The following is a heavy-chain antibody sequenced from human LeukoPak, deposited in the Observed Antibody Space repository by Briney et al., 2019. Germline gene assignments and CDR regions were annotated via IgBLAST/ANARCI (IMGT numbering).Heavy chain of an antibody. V-gene: IGHV4-59*12. Sequence: EPSETLSLTCGVSGGSISGYYWSWIRQSPGKGLEWIGNIYYSGSSNNNPSLNNYNPSLKSRVTMSVDTSKNQFSLKLSSVTAADTAVYFCARDDYYDSSGYRNAFDIWGQGTVVTVSS. CDR2: IYYSGSSNNNPSLN. CDR1: GGSISGYY. CDR3: ARDDYYDSSGYRNAFDI. D-gene: IGHD3-22*01. J-gene: IGHJ3*02.